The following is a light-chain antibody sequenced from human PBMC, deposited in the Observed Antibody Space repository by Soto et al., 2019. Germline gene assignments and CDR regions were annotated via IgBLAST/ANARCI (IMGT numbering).Light chain of an antibody. CDR3: SSYTSSSMV. CDR2: DVS. Sequence: QSALTQPASVSGSPGQSITISCTGTSSDVGGYNYVSWYQQHPGKAPKLMIYDVSNRPSGVSNRFSGSKSSNTASLTISGLHAEDEADYCCSSYTSSSMVFGGGTKLTVL. V-gene: IGLV2-14*01. CDR1: SSDVGGYNY. J-gene: IGLJ2*01.